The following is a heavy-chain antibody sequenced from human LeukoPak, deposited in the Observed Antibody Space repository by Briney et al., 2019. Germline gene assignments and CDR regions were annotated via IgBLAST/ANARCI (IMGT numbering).Heavy chain of an antibody. V-gene: IGHV3-11*01. Sequence: NPGGSLRLSCAASGFTFSNYWMHWVRQAPGKGLEWVSYISSSGSTIYYADSVKGRFTISRDNAKNSLYLQMNSLRAEDTAVYYCASSGQRRGYSYGYSLTSPLDYWGQGTLVTVSS. D-gene: IGHD5-18*01. CDR2: ISSSGSTI. CDR3: ASSGQRRGYSYGYSLTSPLDY. J-gene: IGHJ4*02. CDR1: GFTFSNYW.